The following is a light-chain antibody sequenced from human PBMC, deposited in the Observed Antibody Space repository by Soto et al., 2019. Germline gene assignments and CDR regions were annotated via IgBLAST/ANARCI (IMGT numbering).Light chain of an antibody. CDR1: QNINTY. Sequence: EIQRTQSPSTLSASVGDTFTVTCLASQNINTYLNWYQQKPVKSPKLLIFDADSLQNGVPSRFSGGGSRTDFTLTITSLQPEDFATYYCQQTSSAPFTVGPGTQVEIK. CDR3: QQTSSAPFT. V-gene: IGKV1-39*01. CDR2: DAD. J-gene: IGKJ3*01.